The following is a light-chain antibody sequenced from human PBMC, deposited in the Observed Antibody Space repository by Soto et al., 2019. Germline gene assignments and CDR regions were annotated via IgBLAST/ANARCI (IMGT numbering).Light chain of an antibody. CDR3: QQYLDWPRT. CDR2: RVS. V-gene: IGKV3-15*01. CDR1: QSVGSL. Sequence: ELVMTQSPATLSVSPGEGATLSCRASQSVGSLVAWYQQKPGQAPRLLIYRVSTRATDIAARFTGSGSGTEFTLTISSLEPEDFAVYYCQQYLDWPRTFGQGTKVDIK. J-gene: IGKJ1*01.